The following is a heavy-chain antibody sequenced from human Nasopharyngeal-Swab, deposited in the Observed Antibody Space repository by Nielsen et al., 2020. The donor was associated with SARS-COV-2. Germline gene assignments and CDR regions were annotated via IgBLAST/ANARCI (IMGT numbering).Heavy chain of an antibody. J-gene: IGHJ4*02. D-gene: IGHD6-19*01. Sequence: GEYLKISCAASGFTFSSYSMNWVRQAPGKGLEWVSSISSSSSYIYYADSVKGRFTISRDNAKNSLYLQMNSLRAEDTAVYYCARDRSSSGWYEVDYWGQGTLVTVSS. CDR1: GFTFSSYS. CDR2: ISSSSSYI. V-gene: IGHV3-21*01. CDR3: ARDRSSSGWYEVDY.